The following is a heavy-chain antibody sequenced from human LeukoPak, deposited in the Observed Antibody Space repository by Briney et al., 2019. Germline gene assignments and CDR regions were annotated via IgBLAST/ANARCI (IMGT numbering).Heavy chain of an antibody. CDR2: ISGSGGST. D-gene: IGHD3-16*01. J-gene: IGHJ6*03. CDR1: GFTFSSYG. CDR3: AKGRGFGNYYYYYMDV. V-gene: IGHV3-23*01. Sequence: PGGTLRLSCAASGFTFSSYGMSWVRQAPGKGLEWVSAISGSGGSTYYADSVKGRFTISRDNSKNTLYLQMNSLRAEDTAVYYCAKGRGFGNYYYYYMDVWGKGTTVTVSS.